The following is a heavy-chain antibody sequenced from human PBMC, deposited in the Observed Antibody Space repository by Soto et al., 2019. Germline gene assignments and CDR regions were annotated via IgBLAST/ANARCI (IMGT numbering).Heavy chain of an antibody. V-gene: IGHV4-39*01. J-gene: IGHJ4*02. CDR3: ARQIIADDFSKFDY. CDR2: IYYSGST. Sequence: PSETLSLTCTVSGGSISSSSYYWGWIRQPPGKGLEWIGSIYYSGSTYYNPSLKSRVTISVDTSKNQFSLKLSSVTAADTAVYYCARQIIADDFSKFDYWGQGTLVTVSS. D-gene: IGHD3-3*01. CDR1: GGSISSSSYY.